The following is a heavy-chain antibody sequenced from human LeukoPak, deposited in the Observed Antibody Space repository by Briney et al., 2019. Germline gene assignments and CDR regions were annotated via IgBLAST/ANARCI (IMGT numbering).Heavy chain of an antibody. J-gene: IGHJ4*02. CDR2: IYTSGST. Sequence: PSQTLSLTCAVSGGSISSGGYSWGWIRQPAWKGLEWIGRIYTSGSTNYNPSLKSRVTMSVDTSKNQFSLKLSSVTAADTAVYYCARDNERITMVRGVIQYFDYWGQGTLVTVSS. D-gene: IGHD3-10*01. V-gene: IGHV4-61*02. CDR1: GGSISSGGYS. CDR3: ARDNERITMVRGVIQYFDY.